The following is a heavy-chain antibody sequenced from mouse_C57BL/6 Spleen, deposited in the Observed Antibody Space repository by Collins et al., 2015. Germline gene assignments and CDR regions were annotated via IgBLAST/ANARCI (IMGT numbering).Heavy chain of an antibody. CDR1: GYTFTNYG. D-gene: IGHD2-12*01. CDR3: ARFYDGAY. Sequence: QIQLVQSGPELKKPGETVKISCKASGYTFTNYGMNWVKQAPGKGLKWMGWINTYTGEPTYADDFKGRFAFSLETSASTAYLQINNLKNEDTATYFCARFYDGAYWGQGTLVTVSA. V-gene: IGHV9-3-1*01. CDR2: INTYTGEP. J-gene: IGHJ3*01.